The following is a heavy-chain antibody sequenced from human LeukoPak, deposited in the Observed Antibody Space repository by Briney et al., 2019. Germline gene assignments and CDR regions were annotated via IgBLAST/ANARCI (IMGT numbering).Heavy chain of an antibody. Sequence: GGSLRLSCAASGFTFTSSAMSGVRQAPGEGLEWVSTMIDSGGSTYYADSVKGRFTISRDNFKNTLYLQMNSLRAEDTAVYYCAKLTSTWGQGTLVTVSS. CDR2: MIDSGGST. CDR1: GFTFTSSA. CDR3: AKLTST. V-gene: IGHV3-23*01. J-gene: IGHJ5*02. D-gene: IGHD4/OR15-4a*01.